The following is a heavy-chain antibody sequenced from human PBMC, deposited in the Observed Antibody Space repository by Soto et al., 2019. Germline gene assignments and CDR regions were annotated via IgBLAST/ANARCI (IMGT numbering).Heavy chain of an antibody. V-gene: IGHV1-8*01. J-gene: IGHJ5*02. CDR2: MNPNSGNT. Sequence: QGQLVQSGAEVKKPGASVKVSCKASGYTFTSYDINWVRQATGQGLEWMGWMNPNSGNTGYAQKFQGRVTMTRNTSISTAYMELSSLRSEDTAVYFCARERSAAGTGWFDPWGQGTLVTVSS. CDR1: GYTFTSYD. D-gene: IGHD6-13*01. CDR3: ARERSAAGTGWFDP.